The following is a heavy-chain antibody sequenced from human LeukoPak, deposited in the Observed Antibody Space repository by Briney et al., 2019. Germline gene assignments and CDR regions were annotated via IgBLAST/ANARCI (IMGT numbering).Heavy chain of an antibody. Sequence: SHTLSLGCTLSGRSMSSGDYYRSWIRPPRGKDLEWVGYIYYSGSTYYHPSLKSRVTISVDTSKNQFSLKLSSVTAADTAVYYCARDSSSWYSYGMDVWGKGTTVTVSS. D-gene: IGHD6-13*01. V-gene: IGHV4-30-4*08. J-gene: IGHJ6*04. CDR3: ARDSSSWYSYGMDV. CDR2: IYYSGST. CDR1: GRSMSSGDYY.